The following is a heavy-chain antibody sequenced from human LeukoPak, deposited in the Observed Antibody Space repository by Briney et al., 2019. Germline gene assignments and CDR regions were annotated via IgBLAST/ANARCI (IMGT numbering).Heavy chain of an antibody. CDR2: ISYDGSNK. V-gene: IGHV3-30*18. CDR3: AKGSRWYSSASFDY. Sequence: PGGSLRLSCAASGFTFSSYGMHWVRQAPGKGLEWVAVISYDGSNKYYADSVKGRFTISRDNSKNTLYLQMNSLRAGDTAVYYCAKGSRWYSSASFDYWGQGTLVTVSS. D-gene: IGHD6-25*01. J-gene: IGHJ4*02. CDR1: GFTFSSYG.